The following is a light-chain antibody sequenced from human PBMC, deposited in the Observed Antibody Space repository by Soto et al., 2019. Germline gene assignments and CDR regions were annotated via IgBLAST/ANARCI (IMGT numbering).Light chain of an antibody. CDR2: KAS. CDR1: QSISTW. Sequence: DIQMTQSPSILSASVGDRVTITCRASQSISTWLAWYQQKPGKAPKVLIFKASTLERGVPSRLSGSGSGTEFTLTISSLQPDDFATYYCQQYNTHSTFGQGTKVDIK. CDR3: QQYNTHST. V-gene: IGKV1-5*03. J-gene: IGKJ1*01.